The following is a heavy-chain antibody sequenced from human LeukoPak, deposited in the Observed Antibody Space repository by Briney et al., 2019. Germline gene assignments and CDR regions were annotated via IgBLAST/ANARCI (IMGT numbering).Heavy chain of an antibody. D-gene: IGHD5-24*01. CDR3: ARQMGTISYNFYY. J-gene: IGHJ4*02. CDR2: ISSSGTTI. Sequence: GGSLRLSCAASGFNFSDSYMRWVRQAPGKGLEWVSYISSSGTTIHYAASVKGRFTISMDNAKNSLYLQMNSLRAEDTAVYYCARQMGTISYNFYYWGQGTLVTVSS. V-gene: IGHV3-11*01. CDR1: GFNFSDSY.